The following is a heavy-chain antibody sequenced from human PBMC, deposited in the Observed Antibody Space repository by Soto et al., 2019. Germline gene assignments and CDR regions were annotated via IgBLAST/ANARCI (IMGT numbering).Heavy chain of an antibody. J-gene: IGHJ5*02. V-gene: IGHV3-30-3*01. CDR3: ARGYYYDSSGYYKHNWFDP. Sequence: PVRSLRLCCAASGCTFSSYAMHWVRQAPGKGLEWVAVISYDGSNKYYADSVKGRFTISRDNSKNTLYLQMNSLRAEDTAVYYCARGYYYDSSGYYKHNWFDPWGQGTLVTVSS. CDR1: GCTFSSYA. CDR2: ISYDGSNK. D-gene: IGHD3-22*01.